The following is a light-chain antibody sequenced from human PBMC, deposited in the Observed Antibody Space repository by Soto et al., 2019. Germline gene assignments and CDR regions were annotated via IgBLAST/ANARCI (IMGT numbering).Light chain of an antibody. J-gene: IGLJ2*01. V-gene: IGLV2-14*01. Sequence: QSALTQPASVSGSPGQSITISCTGTSSDVGGYNYVSWYQQHPGKAPKLMIYDVSNRPSGVSNRFSGSKSGNTASLTISGLQAEEEADYYCSSYTSSSTPRYVVFGGGTKLTFL. CDR3: SSYTSSSTPRYVV. CDR2: DVS. CDR1: SSDVGGYNY.